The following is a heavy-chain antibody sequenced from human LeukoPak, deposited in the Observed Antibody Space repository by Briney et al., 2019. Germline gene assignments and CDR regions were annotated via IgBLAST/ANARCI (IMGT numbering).Heavy chain of an antibody. CDR1: GYTFTSYG. J-gene: IGHJ5*02. CDR3: ARNRGYTGSSCSPRWFDP. V-gene: IGHV1-18*01. D-gene: IGHD2-15*01. CDR2: ISAYNGNT. Sequence: ASVKVSCKASGYTFTSYGISWVRQAPGQGLEWMGWISAYNGNTNYAQKLQGRVTMTTDTSTSTAYMELRSLRSDDTAVYHCARNRGYTGSSCSPRWFDPWGQGTLVTVSS.